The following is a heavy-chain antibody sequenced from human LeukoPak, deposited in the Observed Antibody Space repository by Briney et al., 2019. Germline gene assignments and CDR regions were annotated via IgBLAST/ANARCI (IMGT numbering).Heavy chain of an antibody. Sequence: GGSLRLSCAASGFPFDDYGMHWVRQAPGKGLEWVSLISWDGDNTFYTDSVKGRFTISRDNRKTSLYLQMNSLRAEDSALYYCAKDRGNYGFGGIDYWGQGTLVTVSS. J-gene: IGHJ4*02. V-gene: IGHV3-43D*04. CDR3: AKDRGNYGFGGIDY. D-gene: IGHD3-10*01. CDR2: ISWDGDNT. CDR1: GFPFDDYG.